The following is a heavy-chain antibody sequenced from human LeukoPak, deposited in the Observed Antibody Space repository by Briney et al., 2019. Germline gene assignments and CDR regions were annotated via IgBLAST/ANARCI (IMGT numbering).Heavy chain of an antibody. CDR3: AREPDIAVAGTKGPTGKPRLGAGY. Sequence: ASVKVSCKASGYTFTGYYIHWVRQAPGQGLEWMGWINPNSGGTNYAQKFQGRVTMTRDTSISTAYMELSRLRSDDTAVYYCAREPDIAVAGTKGPTGKPRLGAGYWGQGTLVTVSS. D-gene: IGHD6-19*01. J-gene: IGHJ4*02. CDR1: GYTFTGYY. CDR2: INPNSGGT. V-gene: IGHV1-2*02.